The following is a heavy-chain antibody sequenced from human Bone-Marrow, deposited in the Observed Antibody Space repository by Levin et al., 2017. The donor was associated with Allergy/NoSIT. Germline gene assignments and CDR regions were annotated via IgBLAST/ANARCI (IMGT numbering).Heavy chain of an antibody. CDR2: IHYSGST. CDR3: ARRGATRQQGGRYFDF. Sequence: SETLSLTCTVSGGSIGSSSYYWGWIRQPPGTGLEWIGSIHYSGSTYYNASLKSRVTISVDTSKNQIFLELTSVTAADTAVYYCARRGATRQQGGRYFDFWGQGTLVTVST. V-gene: IGHV4-39*01. D-gene: IGHD6-6*01. J-gene: IGHJ4*02. CDR1: GGSIGSSSYY.